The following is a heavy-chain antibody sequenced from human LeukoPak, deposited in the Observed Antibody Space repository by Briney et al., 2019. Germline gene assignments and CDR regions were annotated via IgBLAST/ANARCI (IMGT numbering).Heavy chain of an antibody. CDR1: GGSIGDYC. CDR3: ARPGSTSGWYYYDF. CDR2: IHFSGNT. J-gene: IGHJ4*02. Sequence: SETLSLTCTVSGGSIGDYCWGWIRQPPGKGLEWMGCIHFSGNTNYNPSLKSRLTISVDTSKNQFSLKLISVTAADTAVYYCARPGSTSGWYYYDFWGRGALVTVSS. V-gene: IGHV4-59*08. D-gene: IGHD3-10*01.